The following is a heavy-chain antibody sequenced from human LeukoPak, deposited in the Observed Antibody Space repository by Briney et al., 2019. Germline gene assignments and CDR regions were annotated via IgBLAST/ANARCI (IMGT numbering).Heavy chain of an antibody. CDR2: IWYDGSNK. V-gene: IGHV3-33*01. CDR3: ARDTDGIAVAGALDY. Sequence: GGSLRLSCAASGFTFSSYGMHWVRQAPGKGLEWVAVIWYDGSNKYYADSVKGRFTISRDNSKNTLYLQMNSLRAEDTAAYYCARDTDGIAVAGALDYWGQGTLVTVSS. CDR1: GFTFSSYG. J-gene: IGHJ4*02. D-gene: IGHD6-19*01.